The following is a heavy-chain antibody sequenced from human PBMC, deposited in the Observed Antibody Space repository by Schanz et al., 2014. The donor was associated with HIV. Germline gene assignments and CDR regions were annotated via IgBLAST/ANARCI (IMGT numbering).Heavy chain of an antibody. CDR2: ISWNSGSI. Sequence: EVQLVESGGGLVQPGRSLRLSCAASGFTFDDYAMHWVRQAPGKGLEWVSGISWNSGSIDYADSVKGRFDISRDNSKNTLYLQMNSLRAEDTAVYYCAKTTWGRRVDAFDIWGQGTMVTVSS. D-gene: IGHD3-16*01. J-gene: IGHJ3*02. CDR1: GFTFDDYA. V-gene: IGHV3-9*01. CDR3: AKTTWGRRVDAFDI.